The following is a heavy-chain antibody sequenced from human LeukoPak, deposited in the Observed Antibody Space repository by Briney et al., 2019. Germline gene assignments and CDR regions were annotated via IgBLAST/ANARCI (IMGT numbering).Heavy chain of an antibody. V-gene: IGHV4-39*01. CDR1: GGSISSSSYY. D-gene: IGHD3-16*02. CDR3: ASTIMITFGGVIL. J-gene: IGHJ4*02. Sequence: PSETLSLTCTVSGGSISSSSYYWGWIRQPPGKGLEWIGSIYYSGSTYCNPSLKSRVTISVDTSKNQFSLKLSSVTAADTAVYYCASTIMITFGGVILWGQGTLVTVSS. CDR2: IYYSGST.